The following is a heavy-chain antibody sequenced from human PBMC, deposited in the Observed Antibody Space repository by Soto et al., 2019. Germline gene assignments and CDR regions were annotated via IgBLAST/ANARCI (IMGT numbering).Heavy chain of an antibody. CDR3: AKDTGLYSSSSGWYFDL. V-gene: IGHV3-23*01. CDR1: GFTFSSYA. CDR2: LSGSGGST. D-gene: IGHD6-6*01. J-gene: IGHJ2*01. Sequence: EVQLLDSGGGLVQPGGSLRLSCAASGFTFSSYAMSWVRQAPGKGLEWVSALSGSGGSTYYADSVKGRFTISRDNSKNTLYLQMNSLRADDTAVYYCAKDTGLYSSSSGWYFDLWGRGTLVTVSS.